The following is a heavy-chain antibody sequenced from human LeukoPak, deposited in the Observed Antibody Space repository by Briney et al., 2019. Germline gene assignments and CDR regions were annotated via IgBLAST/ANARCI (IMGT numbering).Heavy chain of an antibody. CDR3: AKQSLYYGDYVEYYFDY. CDR2: ISGSGGST. CDR1: GFTFSSYA. Sequence: GGSLRLSCAASGFTFSSYAMSWVRQAPGKGLEGVSAISGSGGSTYYAVSVKGRFTISRDNSKNTLYLQMNSLRAEDTAVYYCAKQSLYYGDYVEYYFDYWGQGTLVTVSS. D-gene: IGHD4-17*01. J-gene: IGHJ4*02. V-gene: IGHV3-23*01.